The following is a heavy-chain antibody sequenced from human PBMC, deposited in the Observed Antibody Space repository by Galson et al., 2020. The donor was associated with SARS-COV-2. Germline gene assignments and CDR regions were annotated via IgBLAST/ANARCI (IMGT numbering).Heavy chain of an antibody. V-gene: IGHV3-23*01. Sequence: GGSLRLSCVASGFRSSDYAMTWARQAPGKGLEWVPCVSASGDRTDYPDSVKGRFTLPRDNSRDTLYLQMNSLRAEDTAIYYCATEQQMFTVQGVFDSWGQGTLVTVSS. J-gene: IGHJ4*02. CDR2: VSASGDRT. CDR1: GFRSSDYA. CDR3: ATEQQMFTVQGVFDS. D-gene: IGHD4-4*01.